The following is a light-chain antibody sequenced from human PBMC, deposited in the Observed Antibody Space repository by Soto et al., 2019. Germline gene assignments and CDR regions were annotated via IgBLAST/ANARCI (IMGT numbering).Light chain of an antibody. V-gene: IGKV3-15*01. CDR3: QQYNNWPRGT. CDR1: QSVSSN. Sequence: EIVMTQSPATLSVSPGERATLSCRASQSVSSNLAWYQQKPGQAPRLLIYGASTRATGIPARLSGSGSGTEFTITISSLQSEDIAVYYCQQYNNWPRGTFGQGTKVDIK. CDR2: GAS. J-gene: IGKJ1*01.